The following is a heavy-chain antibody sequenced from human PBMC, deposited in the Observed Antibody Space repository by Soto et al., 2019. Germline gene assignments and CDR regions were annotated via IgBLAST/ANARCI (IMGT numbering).Heavy chain of an antibody. Sequence: QVQLVQSGAEVKKPGSSVKVSCKASGGTFSSYAISWVRQAPGQGLEWMGGIIPIFGTANYAQKLQGRVTITADESTSTAYMELSSLRSEDTAVYYCARAMLTYYYDSSGYYPWSLDYWGQGTLVTVSS. V-gene: IGHV1-69*01. CDR1: GGTFSSYA. CDR3: ARAMLTYYYDSSGYYPWSLDY. D-gene: IGHD3-22*01. J-gene: IGHJ4*02. CDR2: IIPIFGTA.